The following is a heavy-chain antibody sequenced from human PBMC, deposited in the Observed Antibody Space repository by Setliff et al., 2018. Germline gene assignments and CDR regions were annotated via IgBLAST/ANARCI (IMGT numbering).Heavy chain of an antibody. J-gene: IGHJ4*02. Sequence: PGESLTISCKGSGYSFSNFWIGWVPQMPGKGLEWMGIIYPGDSHTRYSPSFQGHVTMSADKSINTAYLQWSNLKASDTAIYYCAWSLVGATYSVYFDYWGQGALVTVSS. V-gene: IGHV5-51*01. CDR3: AWSLVGATYSVYFDY. CDR2: IYPGDSHT. CDR1: GYSFSNFW. D-gene: IGHD1-26*01.